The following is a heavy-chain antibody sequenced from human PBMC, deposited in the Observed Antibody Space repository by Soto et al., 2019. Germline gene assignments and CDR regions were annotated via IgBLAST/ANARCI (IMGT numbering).Heavy chain of an antibody. V-gene: IGHV5-10-1*01. Sequence: VVSLKICCNGAGYSFTSYCGSRVRQIPRKGLEWMGRIDPSDSYTNYSPSFQGHVTISADKSISTAYLQWSSLKASDTAMYYCASPNSSIFGVVTTRGYYYYGMDVWGQGPTVTVPS. J-gene: IGHJ6*02. D-gene: IGHD3-3*01. CDR3: ASPNSSIFGVVTTRGYYYYGMDV. CDR1: GYSFTSYC. CDR2: IDPSDSYT.